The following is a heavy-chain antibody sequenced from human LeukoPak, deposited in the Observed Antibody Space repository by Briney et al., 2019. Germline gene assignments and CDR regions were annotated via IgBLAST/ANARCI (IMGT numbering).Heavy chain of an antibody. CDR3: ASRSSSGGYFQH. CDR2: INSDGSST. D-gene: IGHD6-19*01. J-gene: IGHJ1*01. V-gene: IGHV3-74*01. Sequence: PGGSLRLSCAASGFTFSSYGMHWVRQAPGKGLVWVSRINSDGSSTSYADSVKGRFTISRDNAKNTLYLQMNSLRAEDTAVYYCASRSSSGGYFQHWGQGTLVTVSS. CDR1: GFTFSSYG.